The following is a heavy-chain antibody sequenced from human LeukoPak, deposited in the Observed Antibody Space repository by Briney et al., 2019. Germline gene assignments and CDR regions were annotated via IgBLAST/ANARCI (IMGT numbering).Heavy chain of an antibody. CDR2: ISSSSGYI. D-gene: IGHD3-22*01. CDR1: GFTVSSNY. CDR3: ARDTGTADSSGYYPDAFET. V-gene: IGHV3-21*01. J-gene: IGHJ3*02. Sequence: GGSLRLSCAASGFTVSSNYMSWVRQAPGKGLEWVSSISSSSGYIYYADSVKGRFTISRDNAKNSLYLHMNSLRAEDTAVYYCARDTGTADSSGYYPDAFETWGQGTMVTVSS.